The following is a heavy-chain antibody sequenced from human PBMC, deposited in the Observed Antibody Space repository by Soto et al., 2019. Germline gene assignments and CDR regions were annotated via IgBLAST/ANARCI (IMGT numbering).Heavy chain of an antibody. D-gene: IGHD6-6*01. J-gene: IGHJ3*02. CDR3: ARVGYSSSADAFDI. CDR2: ISSSSSYI. Sequence: EVQLVESGGGLVKPGGSLRLSCAASGFTFSSYSMNWVRQAPGKGLEWVSSISSSSSYIYYADSVKGRFTISRDNAKNALYLQMNSLRAEDTAVYYCARVGYSSSADAFDIWGQGTMVTVSS. CDR1: GFTFSSYS. V-gene: IGHV3-21*01.